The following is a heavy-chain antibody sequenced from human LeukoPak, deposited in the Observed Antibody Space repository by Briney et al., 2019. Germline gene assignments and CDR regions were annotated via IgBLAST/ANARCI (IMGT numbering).Heavy chain of an antibody. V-gene: IGHV3-30*03. CDR3: ARDWGSSGWYNWFDP. CDR1: GFSIGNHG. Sequence: GGSLRLSCAVSGFSIGNHGMHWVRQAPDKGLEWVAMISHDGGAEYYGDSVKGRLTISRDNSENTLYLQMNGLRVEDTAVYYCARDWGSSGWYNWFDPWGQGTLVTVSS. D-gene: IGHD3-16*01. J-gene: IGHJ5*02. CDR2: ISHDGGAE.